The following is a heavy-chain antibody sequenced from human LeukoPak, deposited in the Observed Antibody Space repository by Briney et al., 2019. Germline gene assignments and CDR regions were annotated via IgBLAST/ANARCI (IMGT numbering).Heavy chain of an antibody. V-gene: IGHV3-30*18. CDR1: GFSFRSYG. CDR2: ISSDEINE. CDR3: AKDLVRYGSGSYYNGLDY. J-gene: IGHJ4*02. Sequence: GRSLRLSCAASGFSFRSYGMHWVRQAPGKGLEWVAVISSDEINEYYADSVKGRFTISRDNSKNTLYLQMNSLRAEDTAVYYCAKDLVRYGSGSYYNGLDYWGQGALVTVSS. D-gene: IGHD3-10*01.